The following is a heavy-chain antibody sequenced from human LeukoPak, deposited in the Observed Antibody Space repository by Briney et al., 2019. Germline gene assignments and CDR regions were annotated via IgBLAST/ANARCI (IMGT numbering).Heavy chain of an antibody. CDR3: ARPKRSITMVRGTYYGMDV. J-gene: IGHJ6*04. D-gene: IGHD3-10*01. CDR2: IIPIFGTA. CDR1: GGTFSSYA. Sequence: SVNVSFTASGGTFSSYAISWVRHPPGQGLELMGGIIPIFGTANYAQKFQGRVTITADESTSTAYMELSSMRSEDTAVYYCARPKRSITMVRGTYYGMDVWGKGTTVTVSS. V-gene: IGHV1-69*13.